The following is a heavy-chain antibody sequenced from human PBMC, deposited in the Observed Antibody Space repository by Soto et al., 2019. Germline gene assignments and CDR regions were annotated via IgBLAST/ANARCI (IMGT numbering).Heavy chain of an antibody. CDR2: IIPIFGTA. V-gene: IGHV1-69*13. CDR1: GGTFSSYA. D-gene: IGHD3-3*01. Sequence: GASVKVSCKASGGTFSSYAISWVRQAPGQGLEWMGGIIPIFGTANYAQKFQGRVTITADESTSTAYMELSSLRSEDTAVYYCAGAGSHYYDFWSGYPWDPWGQGTLVTVSS. CDR3: AGAGSHYYDFWSGYPWDP. J-gene: IGHJ5*02.